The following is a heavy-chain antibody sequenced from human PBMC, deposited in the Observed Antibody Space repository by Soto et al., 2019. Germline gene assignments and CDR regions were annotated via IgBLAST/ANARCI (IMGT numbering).Heavy chain of an antibody. CDR1: GFTFSSYG. CDR3: ARGEYYYGSGGDAFDI. D-gene: IGHD3-10*01. J-gene: IGHJ3*02. V-gene: IGHV3-33*01. Sequence: GGSLRLSCAASGFTFSSYGMHWVRQAPGKGLEWVAVIWYDGSNKYYADSVKGRFTISRDNSKNTLYLQMNSLRAEDTAVYYCARGEYYYGSGGDAFDIWGQGTMVTVSS. CDR2: IWYDGSNK.